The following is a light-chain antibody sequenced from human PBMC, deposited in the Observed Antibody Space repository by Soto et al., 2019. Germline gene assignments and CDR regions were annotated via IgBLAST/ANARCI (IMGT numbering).Light chain of an antibody. J-gene: IGKJ2*01. Sequence: DIVMTQSPDSLAVSLGERATINCKSSQSVLYSSNNKNYLAWYQQRPGQPPKLLIYWASTRESGVPDRFSGSASGTDFTLTITSLQAEDVAVYYCQQYESTPPTFGQGTKLEI. CDR2: WAS. CDR3: QQYESTPPT. CDR1: QSVLYSSNNKNY. V-gene: IGKV4-1*01.